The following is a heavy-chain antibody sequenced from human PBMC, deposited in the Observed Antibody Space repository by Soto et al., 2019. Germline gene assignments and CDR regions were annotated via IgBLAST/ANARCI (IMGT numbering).Heavy chain of an antibody. D-gene: IGHD3-10*01. CDR2: ISGSGGST. J-gene: IGHJ6*03. V-gene: IGHV3-23*01. CDR3: AKKWAVRHPRHYYYMDV. CDR1: GFTFSSYA. Sequence: GGSLRLSCAASGFTFSSYAMSWVRQAPGKGLEWVSAISGSGGSTYYADSVKGRFTISRDNSKNTLYLQMNSLRAEDTAVYYCAKKWAVRHPRHYYYMDVWGKGTTVTVSS.